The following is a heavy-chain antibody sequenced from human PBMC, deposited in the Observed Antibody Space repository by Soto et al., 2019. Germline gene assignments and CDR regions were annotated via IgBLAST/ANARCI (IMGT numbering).Heavy chain of an antibody. D-gene: IGHD3-10*01. J-gene: IGHJ6*02. CDR3: VAELDFGKLSVV. CDR2: TIPLFGTT. CDR1: GDTFKNSV. Sequence: QVQLVQSGVEVKKPGSSVRVSCKASGDTFKNSVISWVRQAPGQGLEWMGGTIPLFGTTDDAQKFQGRLTLTTDESTTTAYMEVSRLTSEDKAVYYCVAELDFGKLSVVWGQGTTVIVSS. V-gene: IGHV1-69*01.